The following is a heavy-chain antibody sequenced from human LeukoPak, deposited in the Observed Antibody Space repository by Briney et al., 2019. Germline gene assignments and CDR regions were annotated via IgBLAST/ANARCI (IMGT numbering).Heavy chain of an antibody. V-gene: IGHV3-21*01. CDR3: ARVTAPGDY. CDR1: GFSFRDYA. Sequence: GRSLRLSCTTSGFSFRDYALSWVRQAPGKGLEWVSGISSSSSYIYYADSVKGRFTISRDNAKNSLYLQMNSLRAEDTAVYYCARVTAPGDYWGQGTLVTVSS. CDR2: ISSSSSYI. J-gene: IGHJ4*02. D-gene: IGHD5-18*01.